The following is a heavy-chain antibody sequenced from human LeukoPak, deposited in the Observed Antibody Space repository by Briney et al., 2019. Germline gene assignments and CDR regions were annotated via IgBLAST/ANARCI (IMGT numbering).Heavy chain of an antibody. V-gene: IGHV3-30*02. J-gene: IGHJ6*04. CDR1: GFTFSSYG. CDR3: AELGITMIGGV. D-gene: IGHD3-10*02. Sequence: GGSLRLSCAASGFTFSSYGIHWVRQAQGKGLAWVAFIHSDGSNTYYADSVKGRFTISRDNAKNSLYLQMHSLRAEDTAVYYCAELGITMIGGVWGKGTTVTISS. CDR2: IHSDGSNT.